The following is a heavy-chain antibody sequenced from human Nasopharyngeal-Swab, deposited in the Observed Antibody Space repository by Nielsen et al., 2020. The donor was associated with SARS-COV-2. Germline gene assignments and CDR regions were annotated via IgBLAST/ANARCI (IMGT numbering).Heavy chain of an antibody. CDR1: GGSISSYY. V-gene: IGHV4-59*01. Sequence: SGTLSLTCTVSGGSISSYYWSWIRQPPGKGLEWIGYIYYSGSTNYNPSLKSRVTISVDTSKNQFSLKLSSVTAADTAVYYCARGTYYDFWSGYYPGGGYGMDVWGQGTTVTVSS. CDR3: ARGTYYDFWSGYYPGGGYGMDV. D-gene: IGHD3-3*01. J-gene: IGHJ6*02. CDR2: IYYSGST.